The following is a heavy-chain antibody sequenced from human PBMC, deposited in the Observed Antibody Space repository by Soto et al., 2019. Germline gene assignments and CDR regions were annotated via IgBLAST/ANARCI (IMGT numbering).Heavy chain of an antibody. CDR2: ISSSSSYI. D-gene: IGHD3-10*01. Sequence: GGSLRLSCAASGFTFSSYSMNWVRQAPGKGLEWVSSISSSSSYIYYADSVKGRFTISRDNAKNSLYLQMNSLRAEDTAVYYCARAFTMVRGPKYNWFDPWGQGTLVTVSS. CDR3: ARAFTMVRGPKYNWFDP. CDR1: GFTFSSYS. V-gene: IGHV3-21*01. J-gene: IGHJ5*02.